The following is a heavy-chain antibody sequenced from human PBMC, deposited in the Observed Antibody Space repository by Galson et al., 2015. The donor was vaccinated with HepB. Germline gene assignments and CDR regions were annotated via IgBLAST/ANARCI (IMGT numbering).Heavy chain of an antibody. CDR1: GFTFSSYS. Sequence: SLRLSCAASGFTFSSYSMNWVRQAPGKGLEWISYISSSSGTIYYADSVKGRFTISKDNAKSSLYLQMNSLRAEDTAVYYCARSFTSSGPNYWGQGTLVTVSS. CDR3: ARSFTSSGPNY. D-gene: IGHD6-6*01. CDR2: ISSSSGTI. V-gene: IGHV3-48*01. J-gene: IGHJ4*02.